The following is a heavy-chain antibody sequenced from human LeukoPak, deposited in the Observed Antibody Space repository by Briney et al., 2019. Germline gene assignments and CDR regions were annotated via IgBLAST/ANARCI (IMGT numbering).Heavy chain of an antibody. V-gene: IGHV1-2*02. CDR1: GYTFTGYY. D-gene: IGHD1-14*01. Sequence: GASVKVSCKASGYTFTGYYMHWVRQAPGQGLEWMGWINPNSGATNYAQKFQGRVTMTRGTSISTAYMELSRLRSDDTAVYYCARSVSDGMSPNWFDPWGQGTLVTVSS. J-gene: IGHJ5*02. CDR3: ARSVSDGMSPNWFDP. CDR2: INPNSGAT.